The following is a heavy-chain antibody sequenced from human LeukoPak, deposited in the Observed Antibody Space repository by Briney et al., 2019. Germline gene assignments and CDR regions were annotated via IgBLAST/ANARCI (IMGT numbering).Heavy chain of an antibody. CDR2: ISYDGSNT. V-gene: IGHV3-30*18. CDR1: GFIFSTYG. J-gene: IGHJ4*02. CDR3: AKDNYYGSGSSGHFDY. Sequence: PGTSLRLSCEASGFIFSTYGMNWVRQAPGKGLEWVTVISYDGSNTYYADSVKGRFTISRDNSKNTLYLQMNSLRAEDTAVYYCAKDNYYGSGSSGHFDYWGQGTLVTVSS. D-gene: IGHD3-10*01.